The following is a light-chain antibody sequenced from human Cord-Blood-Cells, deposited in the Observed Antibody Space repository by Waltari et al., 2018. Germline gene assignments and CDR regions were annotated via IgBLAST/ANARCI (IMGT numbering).Light chain of an antibody. V-gene: IGKV3-20*01. CDR2: GAS. Sequence: EIVLTQSPGTLYLSPGERATLSCRASQRVSSSYLAWYQQNPGQAPRLLIYGASSRATGIPDRFSGSGSGTDFTLTISRLEPEDFAVYYCQQYGSSPLTFGGGTKVEIK. J-gene: IGKJ4*01. CDR1: QRVSSSY. CDR3: QQYGSSPLT.